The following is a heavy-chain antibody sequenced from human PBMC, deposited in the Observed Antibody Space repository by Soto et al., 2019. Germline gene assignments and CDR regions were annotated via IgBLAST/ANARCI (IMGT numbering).Heavy chain of an antibody. CDR2: IYYSGST. CDR1: GGSISSYY. J-gene: IGHJ4*02. CDR3: ARAHYGDYFDY. D-gene: IGHD4-17*01. Sequence: SETLSLTCTVSGGSISSYYWSWIRQPPGKGLEWIGYIYYSGSTNYNPSLKSRVTISVDRSKNQFSMKLSSVTAADTAVYYCARAHYGDYFDYWGQGTLVTVSS. V-gene: IGHV4-59*12.